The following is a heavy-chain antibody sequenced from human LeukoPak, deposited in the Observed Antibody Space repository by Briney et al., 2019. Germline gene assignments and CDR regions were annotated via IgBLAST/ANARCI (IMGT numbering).Heavy chain of an antibody. J-gene: IGHJ5*02. CDR1: GYTFTSYD. Sequence: GASVKVSCKASGYTFTSYDINWVRQATGQGLEWMGWMNPNSGNTGCAQKFQGRVTITRYTSIHTAYMELSSLRAEDTAVYYCARRRPVGATPFDPWGQGTLVTVSS. V-gene: IGHV1-8*03. CDR3: ARRRPVGATPFDP. CDR2: MNPNSGNT. D-gene: IGHD1-26*01.